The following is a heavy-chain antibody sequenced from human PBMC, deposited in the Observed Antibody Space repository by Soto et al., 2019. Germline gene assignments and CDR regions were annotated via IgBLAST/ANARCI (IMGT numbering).Heavy chain of an antibody. D-gene: IGHD5-18*01. Sequence: GASVKVSCKASGYTFTSYGISWVRRAPGQGLEWMGWISAYNGNTNYAQKLQGRVTMTTDTSTSTAYMELRSLRSDETAVYYCARDKVAKWAQGSARVNYYYGMDAWRPGTTGTVSS. CDR1: GYTFTSYG. CDR3: ARDKVAKWAQGSARVNYYYGMDA. CDR2: ISAYNGNT. V-gene: IGHV1-18*01. J-gene: IGHJ6*02.